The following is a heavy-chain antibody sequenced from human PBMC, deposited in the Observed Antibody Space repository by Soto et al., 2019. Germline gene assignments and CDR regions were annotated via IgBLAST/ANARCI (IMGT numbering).Heavy chain of an antibody. Sequence: PGGSLRLSCAASGFTFSSYAMSWVRQAPGKGLEWVSAISGSGGSTYYADSVKGRFTISRDNSKNTLYLQMNSLRAEDTAVYYCAKGGRGELLFFWFDPWGQGTLVTVSS. CDR2: ISGSGGST. J-gene: IGHJ5*02. V-gene: IGHV3-23*01. CDR1: GFTFSSYA. CDR3: AKGGRGELLFFWFDP. D-gene: IGHD1-26*01.